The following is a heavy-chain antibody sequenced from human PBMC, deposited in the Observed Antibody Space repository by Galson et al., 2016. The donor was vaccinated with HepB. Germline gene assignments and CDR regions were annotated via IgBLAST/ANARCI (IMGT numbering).Heavy chain of an antibody. CDR3: ASPDFYDSTTSWPLDAFAF. CDR2: IFYSGRT. V-gene: IGHV4-39*01. D-gene: IGHD3-22*01. Sequence: SETLSLTCTVSGGSISGSSFYWGWIRQSPGKGLEWVGSIFYSGRTYYSPSLKSRVTVSVDTSTNQFSLKLSSVTAADTAAYYCASPDFYDSTTSWPLDAFAFWGHGTLVTVSS. CDR1: GGSISGSSFY. J-gene: IGHJ3*01.